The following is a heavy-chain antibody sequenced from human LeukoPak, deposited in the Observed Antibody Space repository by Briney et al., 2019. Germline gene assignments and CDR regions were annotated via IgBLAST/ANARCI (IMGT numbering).Heavy chain of an antibody. Sequence: GGSLRLSCAASGFTVSSNYMSWVRQAPGKGLEWVSVIYSGGSTYYADSVKGRLTISRDNSKNTLYLQMNSLRAEDTAVYYCAIATELGAFDIWGQGTMVTVSS. CDR2: IYSGGST. CDR1: GFTVSSNY. V-gene: IGHV3-66*02. CDR3: AIATELGAFDI. D-gene: IGHD4-11*01. J-gene: IGHJ3*02.